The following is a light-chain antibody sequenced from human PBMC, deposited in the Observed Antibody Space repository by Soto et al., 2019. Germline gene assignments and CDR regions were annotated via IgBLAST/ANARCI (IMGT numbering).Light chain of an antibody. Sequence: VVTQSPRTPSFSPREKAPPSLRASQSVSSSYLVWHQQKPGQAPRLLIYGASSRATGIPDRFSGSGSGTDFTLTISRLEPEDFAVYYCQQYGSSPLWTFGQGTKVDIK. CDR2: GAS. J-gene: IGKJ1*01. CDR3: QQYGSSPLWT. V-gene: IGKV3-20*01. CDR1: QSVSSSY.